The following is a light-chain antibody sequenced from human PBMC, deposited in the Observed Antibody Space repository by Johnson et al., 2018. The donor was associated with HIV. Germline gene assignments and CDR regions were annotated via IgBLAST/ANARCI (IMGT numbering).Light chain of an antibody. V-gene: IGLV1-51*01. Sequence: QSVLTQPPSVSAAPRQKVTISCSGSSSNIGKNYVSWYRHLPGTAPKLLIYDNDKRPSGIPDRFSASKSGSSATLGITGLQTGDEADYYCATWDSSLSAYVSGPGTKVTIL. CDR3: ATWDSSLSAYV. CDR1: SSNIGKNY. J-gene: IGLJ1*01. CDR2: DND.